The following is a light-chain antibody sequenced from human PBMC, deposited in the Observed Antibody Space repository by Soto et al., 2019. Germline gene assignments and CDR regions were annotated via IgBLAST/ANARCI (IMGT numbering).Light chain of an antibody. J-gene: IGKJ5*01. V-gene: IGKV1-39*01. CDR1: QAIGNY. CDR2: GVT. Sequence: DIQMTQSPSTLSASVGDRVTITCLASQAIGNYLNWYQQKPGKAPNLLIFGVTTLQSGVPSRFSGSGYGTNFTLIISVLQPEDFAIYYCQQCHATPLTFGQGRRLEI. CDR3: QQCHATPLT.